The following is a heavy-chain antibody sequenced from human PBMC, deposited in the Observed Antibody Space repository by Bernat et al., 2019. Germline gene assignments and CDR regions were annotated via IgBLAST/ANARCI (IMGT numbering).Heavy chain of an antibody. CDR1: GFTFSSYG. D-gene: IGHD5-24*01. V-gene: IGHV3-30*18. Sequence: QVQLVESGGGVVQPGRSLRLSCAASGFTFSSYGMHWVRQAPGKGLEWVAVISYDGSNKYYADSVKCRFTISRDNSKNTLYLQMNSLRAEDTAVYYCAKDYVGVGDGYINDAFDIWGQGTMVTVSS. CDR3: AKDYVGVGDGYINDAFDI. CDR2: ISYDGSNK. J-gene: IGHJ3*02.